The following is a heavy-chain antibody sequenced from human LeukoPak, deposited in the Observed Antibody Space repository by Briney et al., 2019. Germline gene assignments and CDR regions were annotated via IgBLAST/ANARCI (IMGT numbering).Heavy chain of an antibody. V-gene: IGHV3-74*01. CDR2: INSDGSSA. CDR3: ACDRYYHPDY. Sequence: GSLRLSCSASALDSSGYWMHWVRQAPGKGLVWVSRINSDGSSATYANSVQGRFIISRDNAKKTLYLQMSSLRAEDTAVYYCACDRYYHPDYWGQGTLVTVSS. CDR1: ALDSSGYW. J-gene: IGHJ4*02. D-gene: IGHD2-21*01.